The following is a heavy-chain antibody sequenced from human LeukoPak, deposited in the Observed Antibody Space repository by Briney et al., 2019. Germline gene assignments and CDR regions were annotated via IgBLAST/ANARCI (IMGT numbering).Heavy chain of an antibody. J-gene: IGHJ4*02. CDR2: IWTDGSNE. D-gene: IGHD2-21*01. V-gene: IGHV3-33*08. Sequence: GGSLRHSCAGSGFTFSSYGMHWVRQAPGKGLGFAAIIWTDGSNEYYADSVKGRFTISRDNSKNTLCLQVNTQRAEKTPVYDCARDRERASVLRYWGQGTL. CDR3: ARDRERASVLRY. CDR1: GFTFSSYG.